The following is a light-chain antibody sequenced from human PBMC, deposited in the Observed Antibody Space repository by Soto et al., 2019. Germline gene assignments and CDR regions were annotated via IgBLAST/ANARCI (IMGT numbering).Light chain of an antibody. CDR3: QQYNSNPLT. V-gene: IGKV1-5*03. CDR1: QSFSTW. CDR2: KTS. J-gene: IGKJ4*01. Sequence: DIQMTQSPSTLSASVGDRVTITCRASQSFSTWLAWYQQKPEKAPNLLIYKTSILESGVPSRFSGSGSGTEFTLTISSLQPDDFATYYCQQYNSNPLTFGGGTKVEIK.